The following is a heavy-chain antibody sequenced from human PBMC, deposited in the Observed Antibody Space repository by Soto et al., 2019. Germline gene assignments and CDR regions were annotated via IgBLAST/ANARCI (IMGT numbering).Heavy chain of an antibody. CDR1: RFTFSRYA. J-gene: IGHJ4*02. D-gene: IGHD6-19*01. CDR2: VSSNGEST. CDR3: VKSATIAVAATDYFDY. V-gene: IGHV3-64D*06. Sequence: EVQLVESGGGLVQPGGSLRLSCSASRFTFSRYAMHWVRQAPGKGLEYVSGVSSNGESTYHADSVKGRFTISRDNSKNTVYRQMGSLRVEDTAIYYCVKSATIAVAATDYFDYWGQGTLVTVSS.